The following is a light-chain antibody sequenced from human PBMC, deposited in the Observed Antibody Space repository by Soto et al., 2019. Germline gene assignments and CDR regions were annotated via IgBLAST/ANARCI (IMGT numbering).Light chain of an antibody. V-gene: IGLV2-8*01. J-gene: IGLJ3*02. CDR2: EVT. Sequence: QSALTQPPSASGSPGQSVTISCTGTSSDIGGYDHVSWYRQDPGKAPKGMIYEVTKRPSGVPDRFSGSKAGNTASLTVFGLQAEDEANYYCGSFAGPVWVFGGGTKLPVL. CDR1: SSDIGGYDH. CDR3: GSFAGPVWV.